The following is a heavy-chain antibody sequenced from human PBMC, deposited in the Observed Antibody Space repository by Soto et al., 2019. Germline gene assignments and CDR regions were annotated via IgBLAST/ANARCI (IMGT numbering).Heavy chain of an antibody. J-gene: IGHJ3*02. CDR1: GGSISSSNW. D-gene: IGHD3-10*01. CDR3: ARWDDGSWSYYSPPDAFAI. V-gene: IGHV4-4*02. Sequence: QVQLQESGPGLVKPSGTLSLTCAVSGGSISSSNWWSWVRQPPGKGLEWIGEIYHSGSTNYNPSLKSRVTISVDKSKNQFSLKLSSVTAAETAVYYCARWDDGSWSYYSPPDAFAIWGQGTMVTVSS. CDR2: IYHSGST.